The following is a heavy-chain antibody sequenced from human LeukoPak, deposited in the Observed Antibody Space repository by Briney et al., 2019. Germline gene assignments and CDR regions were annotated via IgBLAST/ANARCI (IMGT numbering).Heavy chain of an antibody. J-gene: IGHJ4*02. CDR1: GGSFSGYY. D-gene: IGHD6-6*01. V-gene: IGHV4-34*01. CDR3: AREERAARLLDY. CDR2: INHSGST. Sequence: SETLSLTCAVYGGSFSGYYWSWIRQPPGKGLEWIGEINHSGSTNYNPSLKSRVTISVDTSKNQFSPKLSSVTAADTAVYYCAREERAARLLDYWGQGTLVTVSS.